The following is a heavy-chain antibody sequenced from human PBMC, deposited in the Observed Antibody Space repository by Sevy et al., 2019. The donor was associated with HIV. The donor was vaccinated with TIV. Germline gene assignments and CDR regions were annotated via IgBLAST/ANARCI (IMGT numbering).Heavy chain of an antibody. J-gene: IGHJ4*02. CDR2: IYPGDYDT. CDR1: GYSFTSYW. D-gene: IGHD6-19*01. Sequence: GESLKISCKGSGYSFTSYWIGWVRQMPGKGLEWMGIIYPGDYDTRYSPSFQGQVTISADKSISTAYLQWSSLKASDTAMYYCVRPGVGGSSGWTQPYYFDYWGQGTLVTVSS. V-gene: IGHV5-51*01. CDR3: VRPGVGGSSGWTQPYYFDY.